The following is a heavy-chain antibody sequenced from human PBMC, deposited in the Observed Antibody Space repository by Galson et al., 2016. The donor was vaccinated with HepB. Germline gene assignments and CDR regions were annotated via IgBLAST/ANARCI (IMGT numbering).Heavy chain of an antibody. CDR3: IRASSSSGYWYFDL. CDR1: GFMFSDHY. J-gene: IGHJ2*01. D-gene: IGHD6-6*01. Sequence: SLRLSCAASGFMFSDHYMDRVRQAPGKGLEWVARTRNKARSYTTEYAASVKGRFTISRGDSQNSVYLQMNSLNTEDTALYYCIRASSSSGYWYFDLWGRGTLITVSS. V-gene: IGHV3-72*01. CDR2: TRNKARSYTT.